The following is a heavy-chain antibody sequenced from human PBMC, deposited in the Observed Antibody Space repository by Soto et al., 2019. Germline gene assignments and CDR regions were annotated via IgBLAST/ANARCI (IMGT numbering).Heavy chain of an antibody. CDR2: IYWDDDK. CDR3: AHRRAYYGSTNWFDP. CDR1: GFSLSTSGVG. V-gene: IGHV2-5*02. Sequence: QITLKESGPTLVKPTQTLTLTCTFSGFSLSTSGVGVGWIRQPPGKALEWLALIYWDDDKRYSPSLKSRLTRXXGXYXXQEVLTMTNMDPVDTATYYCAHRRAYYGSTNWFDPWGQGTLVTVSS. D-gene: IGHD3-10*01. J-gene: IGHJ5*02.